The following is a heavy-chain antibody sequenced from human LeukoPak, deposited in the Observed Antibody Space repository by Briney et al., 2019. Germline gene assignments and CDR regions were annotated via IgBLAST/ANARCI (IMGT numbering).Heavy chain of an antibody. Sequence: GGSLRLSCAASGFTFSSYWMHWVPQAPGKGLVWVSRINSDGSSTSYADSVKGRFTISRDNAKNTLYLQMNSLRAEDTAVYYCARSGDYYDSSGYYFNWYFDLWGRGTLVTVSS. CDR1: GFTFSSYW. V-gene: IGHV3-74*01. D-gene: IGHD3-22*01. CDR2: INSDGSST. J-gene: IGHJ2*01. CDR3: ARSGDYYDSSGYYFNWYFDL.